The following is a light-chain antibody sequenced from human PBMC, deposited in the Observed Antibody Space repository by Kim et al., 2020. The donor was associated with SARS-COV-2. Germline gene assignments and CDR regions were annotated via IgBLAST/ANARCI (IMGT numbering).Light chain of an antibody. CDR1: KLGDKY. V-gene: IGLV3-1*01. CDR3: QAWDSSTVV. CDR2: QDS. Sequence: GSPGQTTSITCSGDKLGDKYVCWYQQKPGQAPVLVIYQDSKRPSGIPERFSGSNSGNTATLTISGTQAMDEADYYCQAWDSSTVVFGGGTQLTVL. J-gene: IGLJ2*01.